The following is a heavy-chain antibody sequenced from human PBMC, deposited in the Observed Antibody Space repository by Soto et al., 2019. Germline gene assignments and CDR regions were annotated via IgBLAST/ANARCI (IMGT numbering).Heavy chain of an antibody. Sequence: SETLSLTCIVAGGSISSYYGSCIRQPPGKGLEWIGYIDYSGRTNYNTSLKRRVTISVDPSKNQFSLKLSPVNAADTAVYYCARGRGDGYNIDAFDIWGQGTMVTVSS. D-gene: IGHD5-18*01. CDR3: ARGRGDGYNIDAFDI. V-gene: IGHV4-59*01. CDR1: GGSISSYY. CDR2: IDYSGRT. J-gene: IGHJ3*02.